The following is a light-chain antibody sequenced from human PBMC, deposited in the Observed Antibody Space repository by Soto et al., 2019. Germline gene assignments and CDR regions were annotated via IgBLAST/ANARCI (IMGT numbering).Light chain of an antibody. Sequence: AIRMTQSPSSLSASTGDRVTISCRASQDISEYLVWYQQKPGKAPKVLIHAASTLQGGASSRFSDSRSVTDFTITIYSRPSEYFATYYCQRYYTFPWTFGQGTKVEV. V-gene: IGKV1-8*01. J-gene: IGKJ1*01. CDR3: QRYYTFPWT. CDR2: AAS. CDR1: QDISEY.